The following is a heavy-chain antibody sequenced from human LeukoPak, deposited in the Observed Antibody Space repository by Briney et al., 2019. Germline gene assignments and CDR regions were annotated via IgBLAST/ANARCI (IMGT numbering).Heavy chain of an antibody. CDR1: GFTFSSYG. CDR3: AKDGQYYDFWSGYSQGMFDY. D-gene: IGHD3-3*01. CDR2: IWYDGSNK. Sequence: PGGSLRLSCAASGFTFSSYGMHWVRQAPGKGQEWVAVIWYDGSNKYYADSVKGRFTISRDNSKNTLYLQMNSLRAEDTAVYYCAKDGQYYDFWSGYSQGMFDYWGQGTLVTVSS. J-gene: IGHJ4*02. V-gene: IGHV3-33*06.